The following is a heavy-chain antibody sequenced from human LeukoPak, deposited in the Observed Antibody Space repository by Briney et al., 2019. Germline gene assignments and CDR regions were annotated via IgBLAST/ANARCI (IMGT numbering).Heavy chain of an antibody. D-gene: IGHD2-21*02. V-gene: IGHV1-69*04. J-gene: IGHJ3*02. CDR2: IIPILGIA. CDR1: GGTFSSYA. Sequence: ASVKVSCKASGGTFSSYAISWVRQAPGQGLEWMGRIIPILGIANYAQKFQGRVTITADKSTSTAYMELSSLRSEDTAVYYCARDRSLVTGPDAFDIWGQGTMVTVSS. CDR3: ARDRSLVTGPDAFDI.